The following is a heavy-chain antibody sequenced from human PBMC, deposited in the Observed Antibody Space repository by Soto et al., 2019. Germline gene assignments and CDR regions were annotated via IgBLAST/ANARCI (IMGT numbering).Heavy chain of an antibody. V-gene: IGHV3-74*01. CDR3: ARRRGYSGYGSGDAFDS. J-gene: IGHJ3*02. D-gene: IGHD5-12*01. CDR2: IDSDGSST. Sequence: PGGSLRLSCAASGFTFSSYWMHWVRQAPGKGLVWVSRIDSDGSSTSYADSVKGRFTISRDNAKNTLYLQMNSLRAEDTAVYYCARRRGYSGYGSGDAFDSWGQGTRVTVAS. CDR1: GFTFSSYW.